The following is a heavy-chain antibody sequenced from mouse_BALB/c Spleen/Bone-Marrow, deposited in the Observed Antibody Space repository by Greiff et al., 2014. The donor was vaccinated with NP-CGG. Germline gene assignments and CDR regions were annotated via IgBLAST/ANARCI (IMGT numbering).Heavy chain of an antibody. CDR1: GFTFSDFY. V-gene: IGHV7-1*02. J-gene: IGHJ3*01. Sequence: EVQLEESGGGLVQPGASLRLSCATSGFTFSDFYMEWVRQPPGKSLEWIAASRNKAKHYTTEYSASVKGRFIVSKDTSQSILYLQMNALRAEDTAIYYCARDVGYGNSLVYWGQGTLVTVSA. CDR3: ARDVGYGNSLVY. D-gene: IGHD2-10*02. CDR2: SRNKAKHYTT.